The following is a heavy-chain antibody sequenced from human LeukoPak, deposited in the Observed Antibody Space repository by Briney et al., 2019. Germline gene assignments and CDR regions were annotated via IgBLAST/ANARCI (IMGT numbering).Heavy chain of an antibody. V-gene: IGHV3-30*02. CDR3: AKEAYAPDIQGYMDV. Sequence: GGSLRLSCAASGFTFSSYGMHWVRQAPGKGLEWVAFIRYDGSNKYYADSVKGRFTISRDNSKNTLYLQMSSLRAEDTAVYYCAKEAYAPDIQGYMDVWGKGTTVTVSS. J-gene: IGHJ6*03. D-gene: IGHD2-15*01. CDR1: GFTFSSYG. CDR2: IRYDGSNK.